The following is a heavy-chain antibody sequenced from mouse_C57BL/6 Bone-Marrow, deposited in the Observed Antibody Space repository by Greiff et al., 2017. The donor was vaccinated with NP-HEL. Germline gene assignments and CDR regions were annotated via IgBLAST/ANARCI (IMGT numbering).Heavy chain of an antibody. CDR1: GYTFTSYW. CDR2: IDPNSGGT. CDR3: ARGGLRRRLYWYFDV. V-gene: IGHV1-72*01. D-gene: IGHD2-4*01. Sequence: VQLQQPGAGLVKPGASVKLSCKASGYTFTSYWMHWVKQRPGRGLEWIGRIDPNSGGTKYNEKFKSKATLTVAKPSSTAYMQLSSLTSEDSAVYYCARGGLRRRLYWYFDVWGTGTTVTVSS. J-gene: IGHJ1*03.